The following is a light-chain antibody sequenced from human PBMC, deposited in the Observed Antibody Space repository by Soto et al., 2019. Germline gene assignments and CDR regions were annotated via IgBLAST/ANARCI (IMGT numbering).Light chain of an antibody. Sequence: EIVMPQSQATLSVSPGERATLSCRASQSIRSDLAWYQQRPGQAPRLLIYDASTRAAGIPARFIGSVSGTEYTLTISSLQSEDFAVYHCQQYNNWPPFTFGPGTKVDIK. J-gene: IGKJ3*01. CDR3: QQYNNWPPFT. CDR1: QSIRSD. V-gene: IGKV3-15*01. CDR2: DAS.